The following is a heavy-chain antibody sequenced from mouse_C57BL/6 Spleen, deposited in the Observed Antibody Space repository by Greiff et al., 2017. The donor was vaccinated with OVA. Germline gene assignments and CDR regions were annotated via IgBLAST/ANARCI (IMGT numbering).Heavy chain of an antibody. CDR3: ARRKAYYGYDGYAMDY. Sequence: EVMLVESGGDLVKPGGSLKLSCAASGFTFSSSGMSWVRQTPDKRLEWVATISSGGSYPYYPDSVKGRFTISRDNAKNTLYLQMSSLKSEDTAMYYCARRKAYYGYDGYAMDYWGQGTSVTVSS. CDR1: GFTFSSSG. V-gene: IGHV5-6*02. D-gene: IGHD2-2*01. J-gene: IGHJ4*01. CDR2: ISSGGSYP.